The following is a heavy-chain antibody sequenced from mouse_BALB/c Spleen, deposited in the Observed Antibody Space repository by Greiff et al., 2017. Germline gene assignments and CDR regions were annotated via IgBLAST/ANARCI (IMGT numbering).Heavy chain of an antibody. D-gene: IGHD2-4*01. CDR2: ISSGGGST. V-gene: IGHV5-12-1*01. CDR3: ARHEDYDGGYAMDY. Sequence: EVKLVESGGGLVKPGGSLKLSCAASGFAFSSYDMSWVRQTPEKRLEWVAYISSGGGSTYYPDTVKGRFTISRDNAKNTLYLQMSSLKSEDTAMYYCARHEDYDGGYAMDYWGQGTSVTVSS. CDR1: GFAFSSYD. J-gene: IGHJ4*01.